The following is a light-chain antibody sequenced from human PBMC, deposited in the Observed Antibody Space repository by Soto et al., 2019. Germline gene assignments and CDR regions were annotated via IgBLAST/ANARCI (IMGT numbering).Light chain of an antibody. CDR1: QGISNE. CDR3: LQDYTYPWT. J-gene: IGKJ1*01. V-gene: IGKV1-6*01. Sequence: IQMTQSPSTLSASVGDRVTITCRASQGISNELGWYQQRPGKAPKVLIYGASNLQSGVPSRFSGSASGTDFTLTISSLQPEDFATYYCLQDYTYPWTFGQGTKVDI. CDR2: GAS.